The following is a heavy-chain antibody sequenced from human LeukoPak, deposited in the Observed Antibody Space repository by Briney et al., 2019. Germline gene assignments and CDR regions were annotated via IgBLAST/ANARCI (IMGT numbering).Heavy chain of an antibody. CDR2: IYTSGST. CDR1: GGSISSGSYY. CDR3: ARDITLITFDY. D-gene: IGHD2-8*01. Sequence: SQTLSLTCTVSGGSISSGSYYWSWIRQPAGKGLEWIGRIYTSGSTNYNPSLKSRVTISVDTSKNQFSLKLSSVTAADTAVYYCARDITLITFDYWGQGILVTVSS. V-gene: IGHV4-61*02. J-gene: IGHJ4*02.